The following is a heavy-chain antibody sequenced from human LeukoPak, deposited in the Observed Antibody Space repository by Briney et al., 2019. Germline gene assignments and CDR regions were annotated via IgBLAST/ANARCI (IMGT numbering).Heavy chain of an antibody. J-gene: IGHJ5*02. D-gene: IGHD2-15*01. CDR2: INHSGST. CDR1: GGSFSGYY. Sequence: SETLSLTCAVYGGSFSGYYWSWIRQPPVKGLEWIGEINHSGSTNYNPSLKSRVTISVDTSKNQFSLKLSSVTAADTAVYYCARKTPRRNWFDPWGQGTLVTVSS. CDR3: ARKTPRRNWFDP. V-gene: IGHV4-34*01.